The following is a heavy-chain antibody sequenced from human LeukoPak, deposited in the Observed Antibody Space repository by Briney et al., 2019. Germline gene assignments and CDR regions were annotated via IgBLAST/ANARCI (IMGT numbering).Heavy chain of an antibody. CDR2: ISTTSTTI. J-gene: IGHJ4*02. Sequence: GGSLRLSCAASGLTFSDYYMSWIRQAPGKGLEWASYISTTSTTIYYPDSVKGRFTISRDNAKNSLSLQMNNLRAEDTAVYYCARLTYSVDSWGQGTLVTVSS. CDR1: GLTFSDYY. V-gene: IGHV3-11*01. CDR3: ARLTYSVDS. D-gene: IGHD2-21*01.